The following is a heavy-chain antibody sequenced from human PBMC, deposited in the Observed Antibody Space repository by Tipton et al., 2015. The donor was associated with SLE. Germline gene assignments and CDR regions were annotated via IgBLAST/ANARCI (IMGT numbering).Heavy chain of an antibody. CDR2: ISSSGPYV. CDR1: GFNFSAYN. V-gene: IGHV3-21*06. J-gene: IGHJ4*02. D-gene: IGHD2-2*01. Sequence: QLVQSGGGLVKPGESLRLSCAASGFNFSAYNMIWVRQAPGEGLEWVSSISSSGPYVYYADSVKGRFTISRDNANNSLYLQMNSLRAEDTGVYFCARGWSSTDYWGQGALVTVSS. CDR3: ARGWSSTDY.